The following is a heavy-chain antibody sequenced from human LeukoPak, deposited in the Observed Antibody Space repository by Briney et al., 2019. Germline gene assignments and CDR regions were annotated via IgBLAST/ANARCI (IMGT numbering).Heavy chain of an antibody. CDR2: IYDSWST. D-gene: IGHD3-22*01. CDR1: VGFILGYF. J-gene: IGHJ4*02. V-gene: IGHV4-59*01. Sequence: SETLPLSCPFTVGFILGYFWRWMRQPPSKGLAGVGYIYDSWSTNYKPSLNSQGTIPQHTSKNQLSLKLSSVTAADTAVYYCARALDYYDIRVWDYWGQRTLVSVS. CDR3: ARALDYYDIRVWDY.